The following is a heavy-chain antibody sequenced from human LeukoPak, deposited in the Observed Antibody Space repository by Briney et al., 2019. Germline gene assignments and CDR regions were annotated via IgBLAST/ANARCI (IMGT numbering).Heavy chain of an antibody. D-gene: IGHD6-25*01. CDR2: INPNSGGT. Sequence: GASVKVSCKASGYTFTGYYMHWVRQAPGQGLEWMGWINPNSGGTNYAQKFQGWVTMTTDTSTSTAYMELRSLRSDDTAVYYCARDPPAAGYWGQGTLVTVSS. V-gene: IGHV1-2*04. CDR1: GYTFTGYY. J-gene: IGHJ4*02. CDR3: ARDPPAAGY.